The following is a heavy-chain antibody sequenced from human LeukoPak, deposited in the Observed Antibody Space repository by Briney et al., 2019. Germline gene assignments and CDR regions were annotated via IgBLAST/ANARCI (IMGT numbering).Heavy chain of an antibody. CDR3: ARNAGTKDYYYGMDV. J-gene: IGHJ6*02. V-gene: IGHV4-59*08. D-gene: IGHD2-2*01. Sequence: SETLSLTCTVSGASINKYYWNWVRQPPGKGLEWIGYFFYSGSTRYNPSLKSRATISGDMSNNQFSLRLTSLTAADTAVYYCARNAGTKDYYYGMDVWGQGTTVIVSS. CDR2: FFYSGST. CDR1: GASINKYY.